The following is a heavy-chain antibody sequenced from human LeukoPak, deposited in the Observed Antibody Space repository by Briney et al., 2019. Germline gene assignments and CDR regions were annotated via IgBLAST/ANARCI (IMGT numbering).Heavy chain of an antibody. CDR2: MNPNSGNT. D-gene: IGHD5-12*01. J-gene: IGHJ4*02. Sequence: PTASVKVSCKASGYTFTSYDINWVRQATGQGLEWMGWMNPNSGNTGYAQKFQGRVTVTRNTSISTAYMELSSLRSEDTAVYYCARGALRLQAALYDFYYFDSWGQGTLVTVSS. CDR1: GYTFTSYD. CDR3: ARGALRLQAALYDFYYFDS. V-gene: IGHV1-8*01.